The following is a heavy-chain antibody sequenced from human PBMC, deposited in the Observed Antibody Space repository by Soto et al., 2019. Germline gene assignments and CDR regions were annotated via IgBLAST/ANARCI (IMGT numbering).Heavy chain of an antibody. CDR1: GYTFTGYY. Sequence: EASVKVSCKASGYTFTGYYMHWVRQAPGQGLEWMGWINPNSGGTNYAQKFQGWVTMTRDTSISTAYMELSRLRSDDTAVYYCARDTAYDSSGQFDYWGQGTLVTVSS. CDR2: INPNSGGT. CDR3: ARDTAYDSSGQFDY. J-gene: IGHJ4*02. V-gene: IGHV1-2*04. D-gene: IGHD3-22*01.